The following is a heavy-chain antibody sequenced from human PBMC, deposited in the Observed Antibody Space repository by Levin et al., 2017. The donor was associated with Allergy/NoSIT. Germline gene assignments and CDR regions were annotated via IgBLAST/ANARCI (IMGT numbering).Heavy chain of an antibody. CDR3: AARVFDF. Sequence: GESLKISCAVSGLNFNSYGMNWVRQARGKGLEWVALISSAGSDGYYADSVRGRFTISRDNSKSTLYLQMNSLKPDDTAVYYCAARVFDFWGQGTLVTVSS. V-gene: IGHV3-30*03. J-gene: IGHJ4*02. CDR2: ISSAGSDG. CDR1: GLNFNSYG.